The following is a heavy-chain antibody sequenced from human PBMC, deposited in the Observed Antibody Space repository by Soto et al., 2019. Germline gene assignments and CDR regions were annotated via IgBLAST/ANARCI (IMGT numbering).Heavy chain of an antibody. CDR3: ARGHIRGGLLWFGELLSYYFDY. J-gene: IGHJ4*02. CDR2: IYYSGST. V-gene: IGHV4-30-4*01. CDR1: GGSISSGDYY. Sequence: QVQLQESGPGLVKPSQTLSLTCTVSGGSISSGDYYWSWIRQPPGKGLEWIGYIYYSGSTYYNPSLKSRVTISVDPSKNQFSLKLSSVTAADTAVYYCARGHIRGGLLWFGELLSYYFDYWGQGTLVTVSS. D-gene: IGHD3-10*01.